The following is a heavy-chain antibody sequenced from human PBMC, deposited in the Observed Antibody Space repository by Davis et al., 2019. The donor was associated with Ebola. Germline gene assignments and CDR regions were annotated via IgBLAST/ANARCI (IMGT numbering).Heavy chain of an antibody. CDR2: ISSSSSYI. CDR3: ARDRPNTAMVPYYFDY. V-gene: IGHV3-21*01. Sequence: GESLKISCAASGFTFSSYSMNWVRQAPGKGLEWVSSISSSSSYIYYADSVKGRFTISRDNAKNSLYLQMNSLRAEDTAVYYCARDRPNTAMVPYYFDYWGQGTLVTVSS. J-gene: IGHJ4*02. CDR1: GFTFSSYS. D-gene: IGHD5-18*01.